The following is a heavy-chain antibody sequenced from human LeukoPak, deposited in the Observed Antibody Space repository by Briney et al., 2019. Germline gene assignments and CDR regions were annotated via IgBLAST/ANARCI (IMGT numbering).Heavy chain of an antibody. J-gene: IGHJ4*02. D-gene: IGHD6-6*01. V-gene: IGHV3-43*01. CDR3: AKGSSSPDY. CDR1: GFTFDDYT. CDR2: ISWDGGST. Sequence: GGSLRLSCAASGFTFDDYTMHWVRHARGKGLEWVSLISWDGGSTYYADSVKGRFTISRDNSKNSLYLQMNSLRTEDTALYYCAKGSSSPDYWGQGTLVTVSS.